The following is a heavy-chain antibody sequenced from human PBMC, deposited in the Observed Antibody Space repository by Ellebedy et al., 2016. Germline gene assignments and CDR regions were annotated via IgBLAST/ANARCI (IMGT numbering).Heavy chain of an antibody. CDR3: ARGRNIWFGEPAGMDV. CDR2: IYTSGST. Sequence: SETLSLXCTVSGGSISSYYWSWIRQPAGKGLEWIGRIYTSGSTNYNPSLKSRVTMSVDTSKNQFSLKLSSVTAADTAVYYCARGRNIWFGEPAGMDVWGQGTTVTVSS. J-gene: IGHJ6*02. V-gene: IGHV4-4*07. D-gene: IGHD3-10*01. CDR1: GGSISSYY.